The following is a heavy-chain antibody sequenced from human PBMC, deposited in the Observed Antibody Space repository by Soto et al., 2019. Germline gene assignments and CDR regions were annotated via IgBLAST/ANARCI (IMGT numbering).Heavy chain of an antibody. CDR2: IYHSGTT. CDR3: ARDMHAGFTHYFDP. Sequence: PSETLSLTCAVSGASISSSNWWSWVRQPPGKGLEWIGEIYHSGTTNYNPSLKSRVTISEDKSKNQFSLKLSSVTAADTAVYYCARDMHAGFTHYFDPWGQGTLVTVS. J-gene: IGHJ5*02. D-gene: IGHD1-26*01. CDR1: GASISSSNW. V-gene: IGHV4-4*02.